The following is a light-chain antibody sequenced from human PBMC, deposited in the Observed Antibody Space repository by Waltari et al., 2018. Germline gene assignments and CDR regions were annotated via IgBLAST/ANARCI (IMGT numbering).Light chain of an antibody. CDR2: TNS. CDR3: AAWDDSLDGWV. V-gene: IGLV1-44*01. J-gene: IGLJ3*02. CDR1: SSNIGPNP. Sequence: QSVLTQPPSAAGTPGQRVSTPCSGGSSNIGPNPVNWYPHPPGSPPKLRIYTNSHRPSGVPDRFSGSKSGTSASLASSGLQLLDEADYYCAAWDDSLDGWVFGGGTRVTVL.